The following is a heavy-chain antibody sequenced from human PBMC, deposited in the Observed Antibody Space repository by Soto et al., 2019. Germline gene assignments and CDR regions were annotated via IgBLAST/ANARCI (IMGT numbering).Heavy chain of an antibody. CDR1: GYTFTNYG. D-gene: IGHD3-10*01. CDR3: ARDGYGSGSYPIDY. V-gene: IGHV1-18*01. CDR2: ISAYNGNT. J-gene: IGHJ4*02. Sequence: AAVKDSCKASGYTFTNYGISWVRQAPGQGLEWMGWISAYNGNTNYAQKLQGRVTMTTDTSTSTAYMELRSLRSDDTAVYYCARDGYGSGSYPIDYWGQGTLVTVSS.